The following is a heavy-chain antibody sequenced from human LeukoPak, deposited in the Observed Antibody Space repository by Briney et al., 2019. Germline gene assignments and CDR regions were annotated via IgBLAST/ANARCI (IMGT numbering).Heavy chain of an antibody. J-gene: IGHJ3*01. CDR2: INWNSDTI. D-gene: IGHD3-22*01. V-gene: IGHV3-20*04. CDR1: GFTFDDYG. CDR3: AKGVDSSLGGNDAFDV. Sequence: GGSLRLSCAASGFTFDDYGMSWVRQAPGKGLEWVSGINWNSDTIGYADSVKGRFTISRDNAKNTLYLQLNSLRPEDMALYYCAKGVDSSLGGNDAFDVWGQGTMVTASS.